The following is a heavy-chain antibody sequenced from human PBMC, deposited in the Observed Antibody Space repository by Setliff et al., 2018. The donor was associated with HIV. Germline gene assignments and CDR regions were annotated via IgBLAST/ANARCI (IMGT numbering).Heavy chain of an antibody. Sequence: SETLSLTCAVSGGSISSGGYSWSWIRQPPGKGLEWIGYIYHSGSTYYNPSLKSRVTISVDRPKNQFSLKLSSVTAADTAVYYCARARLLWFGELSWFDPWGQGTLVTVSS. CDR2: IYHSGST. CDR1: GGSISSGGYS. V-gene: IGHV4-30-2*01. D-gene: IGHD3-10*01. J-gene: IGHJ5*02. CDR3: ARARLLWFGELSWFDP.